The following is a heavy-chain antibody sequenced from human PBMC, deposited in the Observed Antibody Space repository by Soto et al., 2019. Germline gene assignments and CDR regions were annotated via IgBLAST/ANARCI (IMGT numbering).Heavy chain of an antibody. Sequence: QVQLVESGGGVVQPGRSLRLSCAASGFTFSNYGMHWVRQAPGKGLEWVAVILNDGSNRYHADSVKDRFTISRDNSKNTLHLQMNILRAEDTAVYYCARDDEYSGNGMDVWGQGTTVTVS. CDR3: ARDDEYSGNGMDV. D-gene: IGHD3-10*01. V-gene: IGHV3-33*01. CDR1: GFTFSNYG. CDR2: ILNDGSNR. J-gene: IGHJ6*02.